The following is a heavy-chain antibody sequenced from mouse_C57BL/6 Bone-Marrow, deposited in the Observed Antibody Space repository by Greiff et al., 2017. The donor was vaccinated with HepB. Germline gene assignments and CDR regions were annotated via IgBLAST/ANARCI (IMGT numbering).Heavy chain of an antibody. J-gene: IGHJ4*01. CDR1: GYTFTSYW. Sequence: QVQLQQPGAELVKPGASVKMSCKASGYTFTSYWITWVKQRPGQGLEWIGDIYPGSGSPNYNEKFKSKATLTVDTASSTAYMQLSSLTSEDSAVYYCATNNSSNPFYAMDYWGQGTSVTVSS. D-gene: IGHD2-5*01. CDR2: IYPGSGSP. CDR3: ATNNSSNPFYAMDY. V-gene: IGHV1-55*01.